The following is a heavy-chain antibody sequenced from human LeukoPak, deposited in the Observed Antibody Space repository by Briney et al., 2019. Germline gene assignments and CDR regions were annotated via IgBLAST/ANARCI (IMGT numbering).Heavy chain of an antibody. J-gene: IGHJ4*02. CDR2: ISSSSNYM. CDR3: VRDNPRCCGVIPANIDDY. Sequence: GGSLRLSCAASGFTFSSFSMNWVRQAPGKGLEWVSSISSSSNYMYYADSVRGRFTISRDNAKNSLYLQMNSLRAEDTAVYYCVRDNPRCCGVIPANIDDYWGQGTLVTVSS. D-gene: IGHD2-21*01. CDR1: GFTFSSFS. V-gene: IGHV3-21*01.